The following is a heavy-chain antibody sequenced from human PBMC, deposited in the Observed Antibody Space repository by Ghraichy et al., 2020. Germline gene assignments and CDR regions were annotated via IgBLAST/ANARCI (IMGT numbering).Heavy chain of an antibody. Sequence: GGSLRLSCAASGFTFSDYYMSWIRQAPGKGLEWVSYISSSGSTIYYADSVKGRFTISRDNAKNSLYLQMNSLRAEDTAVYYCAKLNYDILTGYADYWGQGTLVTVSS. CDR3: AKLNYDILTGYADY. CDR2: ISSSGSTI. J-gene: IGHJ4*02. V-gene: IGHV3-11*01. CDR1: GFTFSDYY. D-gene: IGHD3-9*01.